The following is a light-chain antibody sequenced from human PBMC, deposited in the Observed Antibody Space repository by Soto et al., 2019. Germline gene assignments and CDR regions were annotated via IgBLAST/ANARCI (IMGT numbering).Light chain of an antibody. V-gene: IGKV1-9*01. J-gene: IGKJ5*01. CDR2: AAS. Sequence: DIQLSESLSVLSASVGDRITITCRASQGISSYLAWYQQKPGKAPKLLIYAASTLQSGVPSRFSGSGSGTEFTLTISSLQPEDFATYYCQQLNSYPITFGQGTRLEIK. CDR1: QGISSY. CDR3: QQLNSYPIT.